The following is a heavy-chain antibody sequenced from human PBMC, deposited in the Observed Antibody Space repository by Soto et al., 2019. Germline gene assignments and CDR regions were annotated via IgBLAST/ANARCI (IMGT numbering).Heavy chain of an antibody. D-gene: IGHD3-16*01. V-gene: IGHV3-33*01. Sequence: GGSLRVSCGAPEAIFRGFGRHCVRQDPGKGLEWVAIIRFDGSNINYADAVMGRFTISRDNSKNMLYLEMNSLRVEDTALYHCARDGIGSVAFWGYLDYWGQGTLVTVSS. CDR2: IRFDGSNI. J-gene: IGHJ4*02. CDR1: EAIFRGFG. CDR3: ARDGIGSVAFWGYLDY.